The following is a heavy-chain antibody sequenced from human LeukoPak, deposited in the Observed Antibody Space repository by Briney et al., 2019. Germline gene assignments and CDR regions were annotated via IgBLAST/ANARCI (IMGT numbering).Heavy chain of an antibody. D-gene: IGHD6-13*01. V-gene: IGHV1-69*05. CDR2: FIPVFGTP. Sequence: ASVKVSCKTSGGTFSNFAINWVRQAPGQGLEWMGGFIPVFGTPNYAQKFQDRLTITTDESTSTVYMELRSLRSDDTAVYYCASAHIAAAGDPLTTFDYWGQGTLVTVSS. CDR1: GGTFSNFA. CDR3: ASAHIAAAGDPLTTFDY. J-gene: IGHJ4*02.